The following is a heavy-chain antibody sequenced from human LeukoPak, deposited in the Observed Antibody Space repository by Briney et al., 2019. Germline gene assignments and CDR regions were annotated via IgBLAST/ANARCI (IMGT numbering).Heavy chain of an antibody. Sequence: PGGSLRLSCAASAFTFSSYGMFWVRQAPGKGLEWVAFIQYDGSNNYYADSVKGRFTISRDNSKNTLYLQMNSLRPEATAVYYCAKEYWRGSNTNYFDYWGQGTLVTVSS. CDR3: AKEYWRGSNTNYFDY. CDR1: AFTFSSYG. J-gene: IGHJ4*02. V-gene: IGHV3-30*02. CDR2: IQYDGSNN. D-gene: IGHD4-11*01.